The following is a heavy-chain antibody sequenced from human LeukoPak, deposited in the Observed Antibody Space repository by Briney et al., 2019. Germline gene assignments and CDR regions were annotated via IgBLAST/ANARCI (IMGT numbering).Heavy chain of an antibody. CDR3: ARDSGNYYDSSGYSLY. D-gene: IGHD3-22*01. CDR2: ISYDGSNK. Sequence: QSGGSLRLSCAASGFTFSSYAMHWVRQAPGKGLEWVAVISYDGSNKYYADSVKGRFTISRDNSKNTLYLQMNSLRAEDTAVYYCARDSGNYYDSSGYSLYWGQGTLVTVSS. J-gene: IGHJ4*02. CDR1: GFTFSSYA. V-gene: IGHV3-30*04.